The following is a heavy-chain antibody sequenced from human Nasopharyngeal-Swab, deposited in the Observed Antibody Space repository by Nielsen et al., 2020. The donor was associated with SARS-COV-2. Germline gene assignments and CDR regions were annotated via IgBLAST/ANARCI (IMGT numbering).Heavy chain of an antibody. CDR1: GFTFISYS. D-gene: IGHD2-2*01. Sequence: GGPLRPSFAASGFTFISYSMNWVRQAPGKGLEWVSYISSSSSTIYYAASVKGRFTISRDNAKNSLYLQMNSLRAEDTAVYYCATKVVPAAEYYYYYYMDVWGKGTTVTVSS. V-gene: IGHV3-48*01. J-gene: IGHJ6*03. CDR3: ATKVVPAAEYYYYYYMDV. CDR2: ISSSSSTI.